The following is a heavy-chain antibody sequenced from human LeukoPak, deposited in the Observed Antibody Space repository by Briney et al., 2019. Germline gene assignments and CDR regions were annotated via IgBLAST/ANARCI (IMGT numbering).Heavy chain of an antibody. J-gene: IGHJ4*02. CDR1: GGSISNYY. Sequence: SETLSLTCTVSGGSISNYYWSWIRQPPGKGLEWIGYIYYSGSTNYNPSLKSRVTISVDTSKNQFSLKVNSVTAADTAVYYCARDVAGNTFDYWGQGTLVTVSS. CDR3: ARDVAGNTFDY. V-gene: IGHV4-59*12. CDR2: IYYSGST. D-gene: IGHD5-12*01.